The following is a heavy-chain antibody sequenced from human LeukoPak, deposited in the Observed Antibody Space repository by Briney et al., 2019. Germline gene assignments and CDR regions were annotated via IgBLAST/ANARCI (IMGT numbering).Heavy chain of an antibody. CDR3: ARDGKGRYDFRENDY. V-gene: IGHV1-18*01. D-gene: IGHD3-3*01. CDR2: ISAYNGNT. CDR1: GYPFTIYG. Sequence: ASVRVSCRASGYPFTIYGITWVRQAPGQGLEWLGWISAYNGNTDYAQKLQGRVTMTTETSTSTAYMELRSLGSDDTAVYYCARDGKGRYDFRENDYWGQGTLVTVSS. J-gene: IGHJ4*02.